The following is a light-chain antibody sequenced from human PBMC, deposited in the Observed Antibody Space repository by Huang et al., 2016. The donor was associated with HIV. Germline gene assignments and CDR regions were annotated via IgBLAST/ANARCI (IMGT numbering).Light chain of an antibody. Sequence: IQLTQSPSSLSASVGDSVTITCRATHGITNYAAWYQQHLGGAPKLLIYSASTLQSGVPSRFSGRGSGTDFALTISSLQPEDSATYYCQQLHTFPLTFGGGTKVEI. V-gene: IGKV1-9*01. J-gene: IGKJ4*01. CDR3: QQLHTFPLT. CDR1: HGITNY. CDR2: SAS.